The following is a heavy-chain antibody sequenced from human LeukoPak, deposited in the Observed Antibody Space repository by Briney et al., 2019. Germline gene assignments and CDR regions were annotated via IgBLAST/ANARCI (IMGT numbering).Heavy chain of an antibody. CDR3: ARAPHYSSGWYRY. J-gene: IGHJ4*02. Sequence: SETLSLTCAVYGGSFSGYYWSWTRQPPGKGLEWIGEINHSGSTNYNPSLKSRVTISVDTSKNQFSLKLSSVTAADTAVHYCARAPHYSSGWYRYWGQGTLVTVSS. CDR1: GGSFSGYY. CDR2: INHSGST. D-gene: IGHD6-19*01. V-gene: IGHV4-34*01.